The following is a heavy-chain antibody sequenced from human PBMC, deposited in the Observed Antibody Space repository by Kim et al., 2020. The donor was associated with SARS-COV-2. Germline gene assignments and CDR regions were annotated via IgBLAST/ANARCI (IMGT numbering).Heavy chain of an antibody. CDR1: GYTFTSHY. J-gene: IGHJ5*02. Sequence: ASVKVSCKASGYTFTSHYIHWVRQAPGQGLEWMGIVNPSGAGTTYAQKFQGRLTMTGDTSTNTVYMELKRLKSDDTAVYYCAREGAFSLLTTFGGNWFDPWGQGTLVTVSS. D-gene: IGHD3-10*01. CDR3: AREGAFSLLTTFGGNWFDP. CDR2: VNPSGAGT. V-gene: IGHV1-46*01.